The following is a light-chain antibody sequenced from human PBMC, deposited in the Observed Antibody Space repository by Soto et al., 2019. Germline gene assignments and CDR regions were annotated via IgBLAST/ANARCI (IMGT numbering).Light chain of an antibody. CDR3: CSYAGLKV. CDR2: DVS. J-gene: IGLJ1*01. V-gene: IGLV2-11*01. Sequence: QSVLTQPRSVSGSPGQSVTISCTGTSSDVGGYNYVSWYQQHPGKAPKLMIYDVSKRPSGVPDRFSGSKSGNTASLTISGLQAEDEADYYCCSYAGLKVFGTGTKVTVL. CDR1: SSDVGGYNY.